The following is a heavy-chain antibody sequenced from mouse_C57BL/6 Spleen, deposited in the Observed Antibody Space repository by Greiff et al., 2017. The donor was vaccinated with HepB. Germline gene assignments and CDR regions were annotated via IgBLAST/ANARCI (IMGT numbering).Heavy chain of an antibody. CDR2: ITSNGGST. V-gene: IGHV5-6-3*01. Sequence: EVKLVESGGGLVQPGGSLKLSCAASGFTFSSYGMSWVRQTPDKRLELVATITSNGGSTYYPDSVKGRFTISRDNAKNTLYLKMSSLKSEDTAMYYCARMARTINWGQGTTLTVAS. J-gene: IGHJ2*01. CDR3: ARMARTIN. CDR1: GFTFSSYG.